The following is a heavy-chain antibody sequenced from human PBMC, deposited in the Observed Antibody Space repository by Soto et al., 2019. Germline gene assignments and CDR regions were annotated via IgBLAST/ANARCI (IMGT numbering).Heavy chain of an antibody. CDR1: GSRFSDYG. CDR3: ARDKRIFPLERLGHFDY. CDR2: ISGYNGNT. D-gene: IGHD1-1*01. V-gene: IGHV1-18*01. Sequence: GASVKVSCKASGSRFSDYGITWVRQAPGQGLEWLGWISGYNGNTNYAQKLQGRVTMTTDTSTSTAYMELRSLRSDDTAVYYCARDKRIFPLERLGHFDYWGQGTLVTVSS. J-gene: IGHJ4*02.